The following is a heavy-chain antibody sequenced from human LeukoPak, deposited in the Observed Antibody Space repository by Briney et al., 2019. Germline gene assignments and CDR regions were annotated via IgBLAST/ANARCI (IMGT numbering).Heavy chain of an antibody. CDR3: ASGYSSSWYYFDY. CDR1: GGSISSYY. J-gene: IGHJ4*02. CDR2: IYYSGST. V-gene: IGHV4-59*01. Sequence: SETLSLTCTVSGGSISSYYWSWIRQPPGKGLEWIGYIYYSGSTNYNPSLKSRVTISVDTSKNQFSPKLSSVTAADTAMYYCASGYSSSWYYFDYWGQGTLVTVSS. D-gene: IGHD6-13*01.